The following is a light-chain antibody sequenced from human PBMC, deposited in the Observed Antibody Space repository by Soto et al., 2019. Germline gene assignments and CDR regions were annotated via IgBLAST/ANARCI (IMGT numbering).Light chain of an antibody. CDR3: QKYSSVPA. J-gene: IGKJ3*01. CDR2: AAS. Sequence: DIQMTQSPMSLSASVGDRVTITCRASQDIRNFVAWYQQKPGQAPKLLIYAASTLQSGVPSRFSGSGSGTDFTLTINSLQPEDVATYSCQKYSSVPAFGPGTKVEIK. V-gene: IGKV1-27*01. CDR1: QDIRNF.